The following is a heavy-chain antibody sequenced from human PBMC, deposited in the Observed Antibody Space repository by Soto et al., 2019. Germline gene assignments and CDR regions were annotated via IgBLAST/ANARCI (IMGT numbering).Heavy chain of an antibody. CDR3: AKGPYNWNYYYGMDV. CDR2: ISGSGGST. CDR1: GFTFSSYA. J-gene: IGHJ6*02. Sequence: PGGSLRLSCAASGFTFSSYAMSWVRQAPGKGLEWVSAISGSGGSTYYADSVKGRFTISRDNSKNTLYLQMNSLRAEDTAVYYCAKGPYNWNYYYGMDVWGQGTTVTVSS. V-gene: IGHV3-23*01. D-gene: IGHD1-20*01.